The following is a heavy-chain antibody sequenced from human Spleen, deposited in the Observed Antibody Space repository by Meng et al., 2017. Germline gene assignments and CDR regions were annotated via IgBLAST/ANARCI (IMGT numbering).Heavy chain of an antibody. J-gene: IGHJ3*02. D-gene: IGHD6-19*01. V-gene: IGHV1-2*06. CDR2: INPNSGGT. CDR1: GYTFTGYY. CDR3: ARPRAVAGAPDAFDI. Sequence: ASVKVSCKASGYTFTGYYMHWVRQAPGQGLEWMGRINPNSGGTNYAQKFQGRVTMTRDTSISTAYMELSRLRSDDTAVYYCARPRAVAGAPDAFDIWGQGTMVTVSS.